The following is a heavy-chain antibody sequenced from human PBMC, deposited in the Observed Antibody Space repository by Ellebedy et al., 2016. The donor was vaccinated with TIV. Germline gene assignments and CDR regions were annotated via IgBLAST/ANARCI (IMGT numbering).Heavy chain of an antibody. CDR2: INPKSGGT. CDR3: ARGFLWFSCAFDV. D-gene: IGHD3-3*01. V-gene: IGHV1-2*02. J-gene: IGHJ3*01. Sequence: ASVKVSCXASGYTFTGTDYYMHWVRQAPGQGLEWMGWINPKSGGTNYAQTFQGRVTMTRDTSISTAYMELSRLRSDDTAVFYCARGFLWFSCAFDVWGQGAMVTVSS. CDR1: GYTFTGTDYY.